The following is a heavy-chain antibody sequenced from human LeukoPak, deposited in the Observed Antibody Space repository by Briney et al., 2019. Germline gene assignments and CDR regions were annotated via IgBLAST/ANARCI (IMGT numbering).Heavy chain of an antibody. CDR2: INSDGSST. V-gene: IGHV3-74*01. CDR3: VKDLDNHYYQTLFDY. D-gene: IGHD1-14*01. CDR1: GFTFSNYW. Sequence: GGSLRLSCAASGFTFSNYWMHWVRQAPGKGLVWVSRINSDGSSTTYADSVKGRFTISRDNAKNTLYVQMNSLRAGDTAVYYCVKDLDNHYYQTLFDYWGQGTLVTVSS. J-gene: IGHJ4*02.